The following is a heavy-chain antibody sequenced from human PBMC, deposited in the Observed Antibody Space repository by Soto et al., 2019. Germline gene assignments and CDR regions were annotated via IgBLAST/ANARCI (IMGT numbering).Heavy chain of an antibody. CDR2: INHSGST. CDR1: GGSFSGYY. Sequence: QVQLQQWGAGLLKPSETLSLTCAVYGGSFSGYYWSWVRQPPGKGLEWIGEINHSGSTNYNPSLKSRVTISVDTSKNQFSLKLSSVTAADTAVYYCARGLRGAAAGPFDYWGQGTLVTVSS. V-gene: IGHV4-34*01. J-gene: IGHJ4*02. CDR3: ARGLRGAAAGPFDY. D-gene: IGHD6-13*01.